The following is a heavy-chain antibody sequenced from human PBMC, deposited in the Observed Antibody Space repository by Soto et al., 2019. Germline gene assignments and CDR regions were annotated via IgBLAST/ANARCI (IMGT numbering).Heavy chain of an antibody. D-gene: IGHD2-2*01. CDR1: GGTFSSYA. CDR2: IIPIFGTA. Sequence: SVKVSCKASGGTFSSYAISWVRQAPGQGLEWMGGIIPIFGTANYAQKFQGRVTITADESTSTAYMELSSLRSEDTAVYYCAGYCSSTSCYHFDWFDPWGQGTLVTVSS. CDR3: AGYCSSTSCYHFDWFDP. J-gene: IGHJ5*02. V-gene: IGHV1-69*13.